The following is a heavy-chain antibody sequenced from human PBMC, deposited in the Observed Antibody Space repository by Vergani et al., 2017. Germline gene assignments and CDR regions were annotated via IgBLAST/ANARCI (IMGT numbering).Heavy chain of an antibody. Sequence: QVQLVPSEAEVKKPEASVKVSCKASNYTFIDYGISWVRQAPGQGLEWMVWISAYNGNTNYAPKFQGRVTMTTDTTTSTAYRDLSSLTSDDTAVYYCARGGRYSASWAPFDYWGQGTLVTVSS. D-gene: IGHD6-13*01. J-gene: IGHJ4*02. CDR3: ARGGRYSASWAPFDY. V-gene: IGHV1-18*01. CDR1: NYTFIDYG. CDR2: ISAYNGNT.